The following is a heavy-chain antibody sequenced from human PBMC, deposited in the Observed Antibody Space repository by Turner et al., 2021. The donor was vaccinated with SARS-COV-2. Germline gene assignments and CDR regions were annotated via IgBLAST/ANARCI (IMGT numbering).Heavy chain of an antibody. V-gene: IGHV1-18*01. D-gene: IGHD3-3*01. CDR3: GRTITIFVGMDV. CDR2: ISAYNGNT. J-gene: IGHJ6*02. CDR1: GYTFTSDG. Sequence: QVQLVQSGAEAKTPGASVRVSCKASGYTFTSDGISRVRQAPGTWLEWRAWISAYNGNTHYAKKLQGRVTMTKETSTSTGYMELTSLRSDDTAVYYCGRTITIFVGMDVWGQGTTVTVSS.